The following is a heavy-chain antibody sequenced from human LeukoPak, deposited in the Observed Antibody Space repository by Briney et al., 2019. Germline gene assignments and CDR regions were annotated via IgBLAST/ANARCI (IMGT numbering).Heavy chain of an antibody. Sequence: GGSLRLSCAASGFTFSSYWMSWVRQAPGKGLEWVANIKQDGSEKYSVDSVRGRFTISRDNAKNSLYLQMNSLRAKDTAVYYCARGALGIAAAGIDFDYWGQGTLVTVSS. V-gene: IGHV3-7*03. CDR2: IKQDGSEK. CDR1: GFTFSSYW. J-gene: IGHJ4*02. D-gene: IGHD6-13*01. CDR3: ARGALGIAAAGIDFDY.